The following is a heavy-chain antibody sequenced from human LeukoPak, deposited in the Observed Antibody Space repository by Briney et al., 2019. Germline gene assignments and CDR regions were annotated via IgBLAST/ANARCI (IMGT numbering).Heavy chain of an antibody. CDR3: ARLSIVVVPAASDAFDI. D-gene: IGHD2-2*01. CDR2: IYYSGST. V-gene: IGHV4-39*01. Sequence: PSETLSLTCTVSGASVSSSSYYWGWIRQPPGKGLEWIGSIYYSGSTYYNPSLKSRVTISVDTSKNQFSLKLSSVTAADTAVYYCARLSIVVVPAASDAFDIWGQGTMVTVSS. CDR1: GASVSSSSYY. J-gene: IGHJ3*02.